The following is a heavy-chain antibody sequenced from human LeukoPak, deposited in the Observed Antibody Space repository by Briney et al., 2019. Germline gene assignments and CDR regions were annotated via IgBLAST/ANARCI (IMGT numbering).Heavy chain of an antibody. D-gene: IGHD6-19*01. CDR2: IWYDGSNK. Sequence: PGGSLRLSCAASGFTFSSYGMHWVRQAPGKGLEWVAVIWYDGSNKYYADSVKGRFTISRDNSKNTLYLQMNSLRAEDTAVYYCARESIAGANWFDPWGQGTLLTVSS. CDR3: ARESIAGANWFDP. V-gene: IGHV3-33*01. J-gene: IGHJ5*02. CDR1: GFTFSSYG.